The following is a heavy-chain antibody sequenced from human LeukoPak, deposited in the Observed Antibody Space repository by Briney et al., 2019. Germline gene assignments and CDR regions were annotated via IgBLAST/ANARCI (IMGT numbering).Heavy chain of an antibody. Sequence: GESLQISCKGSGYSFTGYWIGWVRQMPGKGLEWMGSIYPGDSDTRYSPSFQGQVTISADKSISTAYLQWSSLKASDTAMYYCARHDTAMVYYYGMDVWGQGTTVTVSS. CDR2: IYPGDSDT. J-gene: IGHJ6*02. V-gene: IGHV5-51*01. CDR3: ARHDTAMVYYYGMDV. D-gene: IGHD5-18*01. CDR1: GYSFTGYW.